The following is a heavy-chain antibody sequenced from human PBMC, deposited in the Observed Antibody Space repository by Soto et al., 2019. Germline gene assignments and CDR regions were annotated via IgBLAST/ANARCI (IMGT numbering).Heavy chain of an antibody. CDR3: ARVGSRFLEWLPPGRYYYMDV. CDR2: INHSGGST. CDR1: GYTFTSYY. V-gene: IGHV1-46*03. J-gene: IGHJ6*03. D-gene: IGHD3-3*01. Sequence: ATVKVSCKASGYTFTSYYMHWVRQAPGQGLEWMGIINHSGGSTSYAQKFQGRVTMTRDTSTSTVYMELSSLRSEDTAVYYCARVGSRFLEWLPPGRYYYMDVWGKGTTVTVSS.